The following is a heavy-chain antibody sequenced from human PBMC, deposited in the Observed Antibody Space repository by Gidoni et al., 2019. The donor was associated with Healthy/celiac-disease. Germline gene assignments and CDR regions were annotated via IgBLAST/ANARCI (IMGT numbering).Heavy chain of an antibody. CDR1: GYTFTCYG. J-gene: IGHJ4*02. CDR3: ARDVASGYIDY. CDR2: ISAYNGNT. D-gene: IGHD5-12*01. Sequence: QVQLVQSGAEGKKTGASVKVSCKDSGYTFTCYGISWWRQAPGQGLEWMGWISAYNGNTNYAQKLQGRVTMTTDTSTSTAYMELRSLRSDDTAVYYCARDVASGYIDYWGQGTLVTVSS. V-gene: IGHV1-18*01.